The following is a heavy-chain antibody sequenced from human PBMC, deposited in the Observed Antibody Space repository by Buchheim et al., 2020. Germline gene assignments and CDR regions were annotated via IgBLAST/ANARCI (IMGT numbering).Heavy chain of an antibody. V-gene: IGHV3-30*18. CDR1: GFTFSSYG. CDR2: ISYDGSNK. Sequence: QVQLVESGGGVVQPGRSLRLSCAASGFTFSSYGMHWVRQAPGKGLEWVAVISYDGSNKYYADSVKRRFTISRDNSKNTLYLQMNSLRAEDTAVYYCAKVGLPTGYDWRGDNFDYWGQGTL. D-gene: IGHD5-12*01. CDR3: AKVGLPTGYDWRGDNFDY. J-gene: IGHJ4*02.